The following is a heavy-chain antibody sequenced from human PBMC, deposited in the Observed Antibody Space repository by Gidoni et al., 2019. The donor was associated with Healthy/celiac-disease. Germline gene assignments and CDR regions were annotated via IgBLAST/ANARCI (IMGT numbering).Heavy chain of an antibody. V-gene: IGHV3-48*04. J-gene: IGHJ6*02. D-gene: IGHD6-6*01. Sequence: EVQLVESGGGLVQPGGSLRLSCAASGFTFRSYSMHWVRQAPGKGLEWVSYISSSSSTIYYADSVKGRFTISRDNAKNSLYLQMNSLRAEDTAVYYCARDEYSSSSFGMDVWGQGTTVTVSS. CDR2: ISSSSSTI. CDR3: ARDEYSSSSFGMDV. CDR1: GFTFRSYS.